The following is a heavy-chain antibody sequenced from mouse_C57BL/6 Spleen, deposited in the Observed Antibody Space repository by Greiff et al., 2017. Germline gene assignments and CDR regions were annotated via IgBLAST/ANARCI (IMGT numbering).Heavy chain of an antibody. Sequence: EVQLQQSGPELVKPGASVKISCTASGYSFTGYYMNWVKQSPEKSLEWIGEINPSTGGTTYNQKFKAKATLTVDKSSSTAYMQLKSLTSEDSAVYYCARLYGNYDFDVWGTGTTVTVSS. J-gene: IGHJ1*03. D-gene: IGHD2-1*01. CDR3: ARLYGNYDFDV. V-gene: IGHV1-42*01. CDR1: GYSFTGYY. CDR2: INPSTGGT.